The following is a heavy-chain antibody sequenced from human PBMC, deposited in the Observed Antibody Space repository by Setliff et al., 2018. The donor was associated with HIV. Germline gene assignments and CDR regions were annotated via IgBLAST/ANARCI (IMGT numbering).Heavy chain of an antibody. J-gene: IGHJ4*02. CDR1: GGSISSGSYY. D-gene: IGHD3-22*01. CDR2: IYTSGST. Sequence: SETLSLTCSVSGGSISSGSYYWSWIRQPAGKGLEWIGHIYTSGSTNYNPSLKSRVTMSVDTSKNQFSLKLSSVAAADTAVYYCARFAYYSDSGGYYHHWGQGALVTVSS. CDR3: ARFAYYSDSGGYYHH. V-gene: IGHV4-61*09.